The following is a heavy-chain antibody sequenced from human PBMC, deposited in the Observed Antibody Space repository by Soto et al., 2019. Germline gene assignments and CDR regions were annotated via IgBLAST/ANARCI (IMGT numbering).Heavy chain of an antibody. D-gene: IGHD3-3*01. CDR3: ARAETFSSEWIFNWFDP. CDR1: GGSIGNTNW. J-gene: IGHJ5*02. Sequence: SETLSLTCAVSGGSIGNTNWWTWVRQPPGRGLEWIGEIYHSGSTNYNPSLKSRVTISVDKSKNQFSLKLSPVTAADTAVYYCARAETFSSEWIFNWFDPWGQGIRVTVSS. V-gene: IGHV4-4*02. CDR2: IYHSGST.